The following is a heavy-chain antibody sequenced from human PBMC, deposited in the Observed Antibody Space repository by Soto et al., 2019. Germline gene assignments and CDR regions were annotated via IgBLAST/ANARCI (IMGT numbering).Heavy chain of an antibody. CDR2: IYYTGNT. D-gene: IGHD4-17*01. CDR3: ARGYGDYIGDSEYFQH. Sequence: QVQLQESGPGLVKPSEALSLTCTVSNGSMKNYYWSWIRQPPGKGLKWIGYIYYTGNTNYNPSLKTRVTIAADTSKNPFSLKLTSVTAADTAVYYCARGYGDYIGDSEYFQHWGQGTQVIVSS. CDR1: NGSMKNYY. V-gene: IGHV4-59*01. J-gene: IGHJ1*01.